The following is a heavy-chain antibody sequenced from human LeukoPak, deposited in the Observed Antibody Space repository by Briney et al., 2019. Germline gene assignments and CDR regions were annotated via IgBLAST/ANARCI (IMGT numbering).Heavy chain of an antibody. J-gene: IGHJ4*02. V-gene: IGHV1-8*02. CDR1: GSTFTGYY. Sequence: ASVKVSCTASGSTFTGYYMHWVRQAPGQGLEWMGWMNPNSGNTGYVEKFQGRVTMTRNLSISTAYMELSSLRSEDTAVYYCARWGTGATSEKLDHWGQGTLVTVSS. CDR2: MNPNSGNT. CDR3: ARWGTGATSEKLDH. D-gene: IGHD3-16*01.